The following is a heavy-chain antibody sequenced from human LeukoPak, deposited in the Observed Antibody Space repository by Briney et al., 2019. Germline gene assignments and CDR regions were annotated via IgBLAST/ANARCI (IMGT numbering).Heavy chain of an antibody. V-gene: IGHV3-21*01. CDR2: ISSGSSFI. CDR1: GFTFGSYA. D-gene: IGHD3-16*01. Sequence: GGSLRLSCAASGFTFGSYAMNWVRQAPGKGLEWVSSISSGSSFIYYADSVKGRFTIARDNAKNSLYLQMDSLRPEDTAIYYCVRDQGGERWFDPWGQGTLVTVSS. J-gene: IGHJ5*02. CDR3: VRDQGGERWFDP.